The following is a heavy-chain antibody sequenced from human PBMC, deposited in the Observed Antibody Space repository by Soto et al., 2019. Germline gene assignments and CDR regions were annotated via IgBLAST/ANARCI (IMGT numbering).Heavy chain of an antibody. V-gene: IGHV3-9*01. CDR1: GFDFDDHA. CDR3: TRDIFRTITTVDF. D-gene: IGHD4-4*01. CDR2: ISWNGAFI. J-gene: IGHJ4*02. Sequence: EVQLVESGGDLVQPGRSLRLSCVGSGFDFDDHAMSWVRQAPGKGLEWVAGISWNGAFIGYARSFRGRFTISRDDAKNSLYLQMNSLRPEDTALYYCTRDIFRTITTVDFWGQGTLVTVSS.